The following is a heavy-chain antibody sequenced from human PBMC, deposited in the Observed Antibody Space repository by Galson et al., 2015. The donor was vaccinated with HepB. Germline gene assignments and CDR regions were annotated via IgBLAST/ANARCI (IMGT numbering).Heavy chain of an antibody. J-gene: IGHJ4*02. CDR3: AVDSSGYYDY. D-gene: IGHD3-22*01. V-gene: IGHV3-66*01. Sequence: SLRLSCAASGFTVGSNYMSWVRQAPGKGLEWVSVIYSGGSTYYADSVKGRFTISRDNSKNTLYLQMNSLRAEDTAVYYCAVDSSGYYDYWGQGTLVTVSS. CDR1: GFTVGSNY. CDR2: IYSGGST.